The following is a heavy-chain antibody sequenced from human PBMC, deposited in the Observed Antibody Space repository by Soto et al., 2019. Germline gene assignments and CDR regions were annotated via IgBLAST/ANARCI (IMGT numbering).Heavy chain of an antibody. CDR1: GFTFSSYA. D-gene: IGHD3-3*01. Sequence: PGGSLRLSCAASGFTFSSYAMSWVRQAPGKGLEWVSAISGSGGSTYYADSVKGRFTISRDNSKNTLYLQMNSLRAEDTAVYYCAKGKLRFLEWPLDYWGQGTMVTVSS. CDR2: ISGSGGST. CDR3: AKGKLRFLEWPLDY. J-gene: IGHJ4*02. V-gene: IGHV3-23*01.